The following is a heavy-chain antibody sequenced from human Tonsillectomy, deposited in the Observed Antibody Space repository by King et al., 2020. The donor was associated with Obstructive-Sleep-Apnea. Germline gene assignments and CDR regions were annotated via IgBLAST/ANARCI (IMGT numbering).Heavy chain of an antibody. CDR1: CGSISSGGYY. J-gene: IGHJ4*02. D-gene: IGHD2-2*01. CDR3: ARQSSKYQLPSPDY. CDR2: YSYSWST. V-gene: IGHV4-31*03. Sequence: VQLQESGPGLVKPSQTLSLTCTVSCGSISSGGYYWSWIRQHPGKGLEWIGYYSYSWSTYYNPSLKSRVTISVDTSKNQVSLKLSSVTASDTAVYYCARQSSKYQLPSPDYWGQGTLVTVSS.